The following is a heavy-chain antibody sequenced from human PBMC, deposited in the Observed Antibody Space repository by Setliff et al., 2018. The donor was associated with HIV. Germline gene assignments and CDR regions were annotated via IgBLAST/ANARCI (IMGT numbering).Heavy chain of an antibody. CDR1: GYSFTDYW. D-gene: IGHD6-19*01. Sequence: PGESLKISCKGSGYSFTDYWIGWVRQMPGKGLEYMGIIYPGDSDSKYSPSLQGQVTFSADKSISTAYLQWSSLKASDSGIYYCARRKDGSCWAGNAFDIWGQGTMVTVSS. CDR2: IYPGDSDS. J-gene: IGHJ3*02. CDR3: ARRKDGSCWAGNAFDI. V-gene: IGHV5-51*01.